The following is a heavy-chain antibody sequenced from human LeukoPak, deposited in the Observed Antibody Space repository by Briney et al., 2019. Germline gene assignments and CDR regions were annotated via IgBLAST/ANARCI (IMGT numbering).Heavy chain of an antibody. V-gene: IGHV3-21*01. J-gene: IGHJ4*02. D-gene: IGHD2-8*01. Sequence: GGSLRLSCAASGFTVSSNYMSWVRQAPGKGLEWVSSISSSSSYIHYADSVKGRFTISRDNAKNSLYLQMNSLRAEDTAVYYCARESSEWDIVLMVYAYYFDYWGQGTLVTVSS. CDR3: ARESSEWDIVLMVYAYYFDY. CDR1: GFTVSSNY. CDR2: ISSSSSYI.